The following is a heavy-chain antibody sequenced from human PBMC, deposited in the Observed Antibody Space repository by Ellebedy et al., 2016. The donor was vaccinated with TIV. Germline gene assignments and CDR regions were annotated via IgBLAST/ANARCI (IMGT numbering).Heavy chain of an antibody. V-gene: IGHV1-24*01. D-gene: IGHD4-11*01. CDR2: FDPEDGET. CDR1: GYTFTNYA. CDR3: PTGTVTTIYHY. Sequence: ASVKVSCKASGYTFTNYAMHWVRQAPGKGLEWMGGFDPEDGETIYAQKFQGRVTMTEDTSTDTAYMELSSLRSEDTAVYYCPTGTVTTIYHYWGQGTLVTVSS. J-gene: IGHJ4*02.